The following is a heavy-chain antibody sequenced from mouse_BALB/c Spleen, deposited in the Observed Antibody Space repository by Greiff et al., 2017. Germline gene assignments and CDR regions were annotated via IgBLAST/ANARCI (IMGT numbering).Heavy chain of an antibody. CDR2: INPNNGGT. V-gene: IGHV1-18*01. CDR3: AKGFTTVVASDY. CDR1: GYTFTEYT. J-gene: IGHJ2*01. Sequence: EVQLQESGAELVKPGASVKISCKTSGYTFTEYTMHWVKQSHGKSLEWIGGINPNNGGTSYNQKFKGKATLTVDKSSSTAYMELRSLTSEDSAVYYCAKGFTTVVASDYWGQGTTLTVSS. D-gene: IGHD1-1*01.